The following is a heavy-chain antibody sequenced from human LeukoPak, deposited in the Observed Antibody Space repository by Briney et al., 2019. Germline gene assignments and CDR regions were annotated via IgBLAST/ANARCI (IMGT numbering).Heavy chain of an antibody. CDR1: GFTFSSYA. D-gene: IGHD6-13*01. CDR3: ARVDRSPIAAAGYFQH. J-gene: IGHJ1*01. Sequence: GGSLRLSCAASGFTFSSYAMHWVRQAPGKGLEWVAFISYDGSNKYYADSVKGRFTISRDNSKNTLYVQMNSLRVEDTAVYYCARVDRSPIAAAGYFQHWGQGTLVTVSS. CDR2: ISYDGSNK. V-gene: IGHV3-30-3*01.